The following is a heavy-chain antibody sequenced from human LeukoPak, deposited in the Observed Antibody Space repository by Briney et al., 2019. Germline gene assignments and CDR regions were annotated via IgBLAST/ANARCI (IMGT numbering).Heavy chain of an antibody. CDR2: IYDSGST. D-gene: IGHD6-19*01. Sequence: SETLSLTCTVSGGSIRSSYYYWGWIRQPPGKGLEWIGSIYDSGSTYYNPSLKSRVTISVDTSKNQFSLKLSSVTAADTAVYYCARARGYSSGWFSRPFDYWGQGTLVTVSS. CDR1: GGSIRSSYYY. J-gene: IGHJ4*02. CDR3: ARARGYSSGWFSRPFDY. V-gene: IGHV4-39*07.